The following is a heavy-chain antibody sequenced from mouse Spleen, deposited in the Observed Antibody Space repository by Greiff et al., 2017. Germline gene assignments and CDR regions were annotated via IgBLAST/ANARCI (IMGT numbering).Heavy chain of an antibody. CDR3: ARHRITTKEFAY. J-gene: IGHJ3*01. Sequence: DVKLVESGGGLVKRGGSLKLSCAASGFTFSSYAMSWVRQTPEKRLEWVATISSGGGNTYYPDSVKGRFTISRDNAKNTLYLQMSSLKSEDTAMYYCARHRITTKEFAYWGQGTLVTVSA. V-gene: IGHV5-9*04. CDR1: GFTFSSYA. D-gene: IGHD2-4*01. CDR2: ISSGGGNT.